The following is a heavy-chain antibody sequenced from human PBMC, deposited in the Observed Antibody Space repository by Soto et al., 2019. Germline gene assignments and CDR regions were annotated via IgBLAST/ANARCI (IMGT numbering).Heavy chain of an antibody. CDR3: TRVGYGSGKDFDY. CDR2: INTDESST. CDR1: GFTFTNYW. V-gene: IGHV3-74*03. D-gene: IGHD3-10*01. J-gene: IGHJ4*02. Sequence: EVQLVESGGGLVQTGGSLRLSCAASGFTFTNYWMHWVRQAPGKGLVWVSRINTDESSTEYADSVKGRFTISRDNAKNTLYLQMTSLGADDTAVYYCTRVGYGSGKDFDYWGQGTLVTVSP.